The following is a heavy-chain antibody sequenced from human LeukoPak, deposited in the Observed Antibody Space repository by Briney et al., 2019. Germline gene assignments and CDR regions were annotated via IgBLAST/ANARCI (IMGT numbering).Heavy chain of an antibody. CDR1: GFTFTSYS. D-gene: IGHD3-22*01. CDR2: ISGGGGST. Sequence: GGSLRLSCAASGFTFTSYSMNWVRQAPGKGLEWVSTISGGGGSTYYADSVKGRFTISRDNSKNTLYLQMNSLRAEDTAVYYCAKDLDSSGYYDYYYYGMDVWGQGTTVTVSS. CDR3: AKDLDSSGYYDYYYYGMDV. J-gene: IGHJ6*02. V-gene: IGHV3-23*01.